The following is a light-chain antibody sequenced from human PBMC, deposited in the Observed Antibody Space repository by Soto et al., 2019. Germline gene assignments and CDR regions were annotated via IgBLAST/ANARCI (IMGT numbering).Light chain of an antibody. CDR1: SGSVSTSYY. CDR3: MLYMGSGIRV. J-gene: IGLJ3*02. Sequence: QAVVTQEPSFSVSPGRTVTLTCGLSSGSVSTSYYPSWYQQTPGQAPRTLIYSTNTRSSGVPDRFSGSILGNKAALTITGAQADDESDYYSMLYMGSGIRVFGGGTKLTVL. CDR2: STN. V-gene: IGLV8-61*01.